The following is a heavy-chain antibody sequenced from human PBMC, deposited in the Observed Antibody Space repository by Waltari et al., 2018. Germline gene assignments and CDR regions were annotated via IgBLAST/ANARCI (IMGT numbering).Heavy chain of an antibody. CDR2: IYSGGST. Sequence: EVQLVESGGGLVQPGGSLRLSCAASGFTVSSNYISWVRQAPGKGLEWVSVIYSGGSTYYADSVKGRFTISRDNSKNTLYLQMNSLRAEDTAVYYCARGGGYDILTGYRGMDVWGQGTTVTVSS. CDR1: GFTVSSNY. V-gene: IGHV3-66*02. J-gene: IGHJ6*02. CDR3: ARGGGYDILTGYRGMDV. D-gene: IGHD3-9*01.